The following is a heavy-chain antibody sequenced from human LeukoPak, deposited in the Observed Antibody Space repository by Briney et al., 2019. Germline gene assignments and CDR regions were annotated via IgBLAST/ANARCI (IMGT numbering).Heavy chain of an antibody. Sequence: PGGSLRLSCAASGFTFSSYWMSWVRQAPGKGLEWVANIKQDGSEKYYVDSVKGRFTISRDNAKNSPYLQMNSLRAEDTAVYYCARDAGAAAGTSGWFDPWGQGTLVTVSS. CDR2: IKQDGSEK. CDR3: ARDAGAAAGTSGWFDP. J-gene: IGHJ5*02. V-gene: IGHV3-7*01. D-gene: IGHD6-13*01. CDR1: GFTFSSYW.